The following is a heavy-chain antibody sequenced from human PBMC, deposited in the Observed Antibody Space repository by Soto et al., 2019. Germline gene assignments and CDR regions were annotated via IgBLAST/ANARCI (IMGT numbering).Heavy chain of an antibody. CDR3: VRGGFLSHDHVIIAPATLGFDP. J-gene: IGHJ5*02. V-gene: IGHV1-8*01. Sequence: ASVKVSCKASRYTFTTYDINWVRQAPGQGLEWMGWMNPNRTNTGYAEKFQGRVTMTRDTSISTAYMELSSLRYDDTAVYYCVRGGFLSHDHVIIAPATLGFDPWGQGTLVTVSS. D-gene: IGHD2-2*01. CDR2: MNPNRTNT. CDR1: RYTFTTYD.